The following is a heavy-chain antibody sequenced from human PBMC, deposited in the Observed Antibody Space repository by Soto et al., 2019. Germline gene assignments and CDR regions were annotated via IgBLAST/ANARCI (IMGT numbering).Heavy chain of an antibody. V-gene: IGHV4-4*07. Sequence: QVQLQESGPGLVKPSETLSLTCSISGASIRDKCWSWLWQSAEKGLEFIGRISTGGTPIYNPSLKSRVTMSLDTSKTHFSLKLTSVTAADTAVYYSATKGDYGGWFDPWGQGTLVTVSS. D-gene: IGHD3-10*01. CDR3: ATKGDYGGWFDP. CDR1: GASIRDKC. J-gene: IGHJ5*02. CDR2: ISTGGTP.